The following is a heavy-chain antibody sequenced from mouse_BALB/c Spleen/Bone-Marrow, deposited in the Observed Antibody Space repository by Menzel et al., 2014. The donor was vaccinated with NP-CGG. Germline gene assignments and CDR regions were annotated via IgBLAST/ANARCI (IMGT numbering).Heavy chain of an antibody. V-gene: IGHV1S81*02. CDR3: ARHHRYAYYFDY. D-gene: IGHD2-14*01. Sequence: VQLVESGAELVKPGASVKLSCKASGYTFTGYWMHWVKQRPGQGLEWIGEINPSNGRTNYNEKFKGKATLTVDTSSSTAYVDLSSLTSEDSAVYYCARHHRYAYYFDYWGQGTTLTVSS. J-gene: IGHJ2*01. CDR2: INPSNGRT. CDR1: GYTFTGYW.